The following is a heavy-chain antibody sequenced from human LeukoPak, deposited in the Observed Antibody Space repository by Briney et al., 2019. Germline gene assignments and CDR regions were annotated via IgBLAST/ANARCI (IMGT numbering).Heavy chain of an antibody. D-gene: IGHD2-2*02. V-gene: IGHV1-18*01. CDR1: GYTFTSYG. CDR3: ARDRLTVVVPAAIHFDY. J-gene: IGHJ4*02. CDR2: ISAYNGNT. Sequence: ASVKVSCKASGYTFTSYGISWVQQAPGQGLEWMGWISAYNGNTNYAQKLQGRVTMTTDTSTSTAYMELRSLRSDDTAVYYCARDRLTVVVPAAIHFDYWGQGTLVTVSS.